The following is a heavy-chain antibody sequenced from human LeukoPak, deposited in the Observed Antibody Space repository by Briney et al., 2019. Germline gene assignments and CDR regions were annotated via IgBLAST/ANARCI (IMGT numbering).Heavy chain of an antibody. CDR3: TTERTYYDFWSGYCC. CDR1: GFTFSDYY. D-gene: IGHD3-3*01. J-gene: IGHJ4*02. V-gene: IGHV3-15*01. Sequence: GGSLRLSCAASGFTFSDYYMSWIRQAPGKGLEWVGRIKSKTDGGTTDYAAPVKGRFTISRDDSKNTLYLQMNSLKTEDTAVYYCTTERTYYDFWSGYCCWGQGTLVTVSS. CDR2: IKSKTDGGTT.